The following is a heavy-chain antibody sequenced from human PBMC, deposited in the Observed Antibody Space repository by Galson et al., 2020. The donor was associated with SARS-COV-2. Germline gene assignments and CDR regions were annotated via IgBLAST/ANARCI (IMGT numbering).Heavy chain of an antibody. V-gene: IGHV3-43*01. D-gene: IGHD3-22*01. CDR3: ARDGAVHVWWEDSGYYVDF. CDR2: INRDGSAT. Sequence: TGGSLRLSCVASGFTFSEYVMHWIRQVPGKGLEWISVINRDGSATYYGDSVKGRFTVSRDNSKNSLFLQLNSLTTTDTAVYYCARDGAVHVWWEDSGYYVDFWGQGSLVSVSS. J-gene: IGHJ4*02. CDR1: GFTFSEYV.